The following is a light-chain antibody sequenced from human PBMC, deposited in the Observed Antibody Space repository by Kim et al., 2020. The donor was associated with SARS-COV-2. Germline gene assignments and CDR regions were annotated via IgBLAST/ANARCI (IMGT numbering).Light chain of an antibody. Sequence: DIVMTQSPDSLAVSLGERATINCKSSQSVLHTSNNRNYLAWYQQKPGQPPKLFIYWASTRESGVPDRFSGSGSGTDFTLTISSLQAEDVAVYYCQQYYISPQTFGQGTKVDIK. J-gene: IGKJ1*01. V-gene: IGKV4-1*01. CDR2: WAS. CDR3: QQYYISPQT. CDR1: QSVLHTSNNRNY.